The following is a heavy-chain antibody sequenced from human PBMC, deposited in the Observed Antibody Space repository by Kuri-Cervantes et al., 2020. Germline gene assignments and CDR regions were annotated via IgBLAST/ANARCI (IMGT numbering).Heavy chain of an antibody. CDR3: AREGSPVYYYYYYGMDV. CDR1: GVSISSYY. Sequence: GSLRLSCTVSGVSISSYYWSWIRQPAGKGLEWIGRIYTSGSTNYNPALKSRVTMSVDTSKNQFSLKLSSVTAADTAVYYCAREGSPVYYYYYYGMDVWGQGTTVTVSS. J-gene: IGHJ6*02. CDR2: IYTSGST. D-gene: IGHD3-10*01. V-gene: IGHV4-4*07.